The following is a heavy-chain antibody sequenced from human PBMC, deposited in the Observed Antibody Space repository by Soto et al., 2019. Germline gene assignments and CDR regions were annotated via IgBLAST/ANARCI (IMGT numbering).Heavy chain of an antibody. D-gene: IGHD3-16*01. J-gene: IGHJ6*02. V-gene: IGHV1-69*08. Sequence: QVQLVQSGAAVKKPGSSVRVSCKASGTIFSSYPISWVRQAPGQGLEWMGRIIPILGETNSAQKFQGRVTLTADKSTNTAYMELNSLRLEDTALYYCARGLGGRMDDWGQGTTVTVSS. CDR2: IIPILGET. CDR3: ARGLGGRMDD. CDR1: GTIFSSYP.